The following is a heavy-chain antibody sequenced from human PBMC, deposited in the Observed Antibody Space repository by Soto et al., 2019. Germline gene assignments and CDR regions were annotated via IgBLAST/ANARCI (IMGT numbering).Heavy chain of an antibody. CDR2: IIPILGIA. J-gene: IGHJ4*02. CDR1: GGTFSSYT. Sequence: QVQLVQSGAEVKKPGSSVKVSCKASGGTFSSYTISWVRQAPGQGLEWMGRIIPILGIANYAQKFQGRVTITADKSTGTGYMELGSLRSEGTAVYYCAIEYGSSTSCDRDYWGEGTLVTVSS. V-gene: IGHV1-69*02. CDR3: AIEYGSSTSCDRDY. D-gene: IGHD2-2*02.